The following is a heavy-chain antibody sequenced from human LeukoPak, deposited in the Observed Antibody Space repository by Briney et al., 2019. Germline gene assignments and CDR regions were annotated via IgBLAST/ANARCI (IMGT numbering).Heavy chain of an antibody. CDR2: ISSSGGTI. V-gene: IGHV3-11*01. CDR3: AREVYYGSGSYYTAYYGMDV. Sequence: GGSLRLSCAASGFTFSDYYMSWIRQAPGKGLEWVSYISSSGGTIYYADSVKGRFTISRDNAKNSLYLQMNSLRAEDTAVYYCAREVYYGSGSYYTAYYGMDVWGQGTTVTVSS. D-gene: IGHD3-10*01. CDR1: GFTFSDYY. J-gene: IGHJ6*02.